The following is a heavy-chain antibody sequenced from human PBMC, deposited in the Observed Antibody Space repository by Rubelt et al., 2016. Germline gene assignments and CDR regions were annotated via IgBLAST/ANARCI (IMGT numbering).Heavy chain of an antibody. Sequence: EVQLVESGGGLVQPGGSLRLSCAASGFTLRSYWMNWVRQAPGEGLEWVASIKQDGSEKYYGDSGTGRFTISRDNAKNAQYLQMTRLRAEDTAVYYCARDWPLRYYFDYWGQGTLVTVSS. V-gene: IGHV3-7*01. J-gene: IGHJ4*02. CDR3: ARDWPLRYYFDY. CDR1: GFTLRSYW. CDR2: IKQDGSEK.